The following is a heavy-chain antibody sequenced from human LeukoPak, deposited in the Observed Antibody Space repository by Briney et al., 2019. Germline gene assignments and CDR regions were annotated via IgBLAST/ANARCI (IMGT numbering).Heavy chain of an antibody. Sequence: GGSPRLSCAASGFTFSSYEMNWVRQAPGKGLEWVSYISSSGSTIYYADSVKGRFTISRDNAKNSLYLQMNSLRAEDTAVYYCARVDWFYYGMDVWGQGTTVTVSS. CDR2: ISSSGSTI. J-gene: IGHJ6*02. V-gene: IGHV3-48*03. CDR1: GFTFSSYE. D-gene: IGHD3/OR15-3a*01. CDR3: ARVDWFYYGMDV.